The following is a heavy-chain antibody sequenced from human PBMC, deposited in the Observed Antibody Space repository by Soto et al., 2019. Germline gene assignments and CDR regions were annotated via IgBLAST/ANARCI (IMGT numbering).Heavy chain of an antibody. D-gene: IGHD3-22*01. J-gene: IGHJ4*02. Sequence: SGGSLRLSCAASGFTFDDYGMSWVRQAPGKGLEWVSGINWNGGSTGYADSVKGRFTISRDNAKNSLYLQMNSLRAEDTALYYCARDPMIVVVDDRYPDYWGQGTLVTVSS. V-gene: IGHV3-20*04. CDR2: INWNGGST. CDR1: GFTFDDYG. CDR3: ARDPMIVVVDDRYPDY.